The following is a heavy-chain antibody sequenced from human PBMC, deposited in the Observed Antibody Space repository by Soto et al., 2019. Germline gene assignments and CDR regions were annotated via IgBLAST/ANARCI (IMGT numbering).Heavy chain of an antibody. CDR3: AREAGNFNFDY. CDR2: IWYDGSNK. Sequence: LSLTCAASGFTFSSYGMHWVRQAPGKGLEWVAVIWYDGSNKYYADSVKGRFTISRDNSKNTLYLQMNSLRAEDTAVYYCAREAGNFNFDYWGQGTLVTVSS. V-gene: IGHV3-33*01. J-gene: IGHJ4*02. CDR1: GFTFSSYG.